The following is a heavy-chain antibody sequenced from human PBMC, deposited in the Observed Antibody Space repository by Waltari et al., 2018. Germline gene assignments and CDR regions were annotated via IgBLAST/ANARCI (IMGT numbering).Heavy chain of an antibody. D-gene: IGHD3-3*01. J-gene: IGHJ6*03. CDR1: GGSISSFY. CDR3: ARSPGLRITIFGVVNYYYYMDV. Sequence: QEQLQESGPGLVKPSETLSLPCTVPGGSISSFYWCWMRQPAGKGLEWIGRIYTSGSTNYNPSLKSRVTMSVDTSKNQFSLKLSSVTAADTAVYYCARSPGLRITIFGVVNYYYYMDVWGKGTTVTISS. V-gene: IGHV4-4*07. CDR2: IYTSGST.